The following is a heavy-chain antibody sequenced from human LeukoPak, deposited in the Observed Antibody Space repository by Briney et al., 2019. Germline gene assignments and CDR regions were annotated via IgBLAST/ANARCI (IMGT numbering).Heavy chain of an antibody. CDR2: INPNSGGT. CDR3: ARGANDYGDYDWFDP. V-gene: IGHV1-2*02. CDR1: GYSFTNHD. D-gene: IGHD4-17*01. Sequence: GASVKVSCKASGYSFTNHDMHWVRQAPGQGLEWMGWINPNSGGTNYAQKFQGRVTMTRDTSISTAYMELSRLRSDDTAVYYCARGANDYGDYDWFDPWGQGTLVTVSS. J-gene: IGHJ5*02.